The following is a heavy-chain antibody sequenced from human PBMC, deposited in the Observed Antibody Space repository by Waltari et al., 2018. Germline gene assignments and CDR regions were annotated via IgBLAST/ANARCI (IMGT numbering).Heavy chain of an antibody. Sequence: QVQLVESGGGVVQPGRSLRLSCAASGFTFSSYAMHWVRQAPGKGLEWVAGISYDGSNKYYADSVKGRFTISRDNSKNTLYLQMNSLRAEDTAVYYCAMTPRGYWGQGTLVTVSS. CDR2: ISYDGSNK. CDR3: AMTPRGY. V-gene: IGHV3-30-3*01. J-gene: IGHJ4*02. CDR1: GFTFSSYA.